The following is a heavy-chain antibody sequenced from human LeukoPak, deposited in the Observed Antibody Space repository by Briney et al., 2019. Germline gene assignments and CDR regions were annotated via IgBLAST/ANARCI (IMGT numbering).Heavy chain of an antibody. D-gene: IGHD5-12*01. V-gene: IGHV4-30-2*01. Sequence: PSQTLSLTCAVSGGPISSGGYSWSWIRQPPGKGLEWIGYIYHSGSTYYNPSLKSRVTISVDGSKNQFSLKLSSVTAADTAVYYCARADIVATVYDYWGQGTLVTVSS. J-gene: IGHJ4*02. CDR1: GGPISSGGYS. CDR2: IYHSGST. CDR3: ARADIVATVYDY.